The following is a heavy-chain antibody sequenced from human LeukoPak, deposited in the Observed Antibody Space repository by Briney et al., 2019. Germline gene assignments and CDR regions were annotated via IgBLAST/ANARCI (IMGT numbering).Heavy chain of an antibody. V-gene: IGHV1-46*01. CDR3: ARDGNDILTGRSGLFDP. CDR2: INPSGGST. J-gene: IGHJ5*02. Sequence: GASVKVSCKGSGYTFTSYYMHWVRQAPGQGLEWMGIINPSGGSTSYAQKFQGRVTTTRDTSTSTVYMELSSLRSEDTAVYYCARDGNDILTGRSGLFDPWGQGTLVTVSS. CDR1: GYTFTSYY. D-gene: IGHD3-9*01.